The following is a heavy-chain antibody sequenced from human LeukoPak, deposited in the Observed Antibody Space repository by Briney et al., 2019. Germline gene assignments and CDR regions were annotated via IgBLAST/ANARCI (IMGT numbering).Heavy chain of an antibody. J-gene: IGHJ5*02. CDR3: ARSIAGAGTRNWFDP. Sequence: ASVKVSCKASGGTFSSYAISWVRQAPGQGLEWMGGIIPIFGTANYAQKFQGRVTITADESTSTAYMELSSLRSEDTAVYYCARSIAGAGTRNWFDPWGQGTLVTVSS. CDR1: GGTFSSYA. D-gene: IGHD6-19*01. CDR2: IIPIFGTA. V-gene: IGHV1-69*13.